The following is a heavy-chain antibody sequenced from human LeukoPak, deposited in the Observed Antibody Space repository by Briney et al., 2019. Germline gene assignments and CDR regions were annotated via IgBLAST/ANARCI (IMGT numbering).Heavy chain of an antibody. V-gene: IGHV4-61*02. J-gene: IGHJ6*03. Sequence: SQTPSLTCTVSGGSISSGSYYWSWIRQPAGKGLEWIGRIYTSGSTNYNPSLKSRVTISVDTSKNQFSLKLSSVTAADTAVYYCAGYQLLTYYYYYMDVWGKGTTVTVSS. CDR1: GGSISSGSYY. CDR3: AGYQLLTYYYYYMDV. CDR2: IYTSGST. D-gene: IGHD2-2*01.